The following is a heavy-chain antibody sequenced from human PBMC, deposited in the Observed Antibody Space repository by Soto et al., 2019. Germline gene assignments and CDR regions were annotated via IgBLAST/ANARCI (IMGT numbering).Heavy chain of an antibody. Sequence: ETLRFTYPVSAGSVRRGSYFSRWIRPPPGKGLEWSGYTYDSVSTNYNLSLKSRVTMSVDTSKNLFSLKPSSVTAADTAVYYCARGGPDDGDNWFDPWGQGTLVTLSS. CDR1: AGSVRRGSYF. CDR2: TYDSVST. CDR3: ARGGPDDGDNWFDP. J-gene: IGHJ5*02. V-gene: IGHV4-61*01. D-gene: IGHD4-17*01.